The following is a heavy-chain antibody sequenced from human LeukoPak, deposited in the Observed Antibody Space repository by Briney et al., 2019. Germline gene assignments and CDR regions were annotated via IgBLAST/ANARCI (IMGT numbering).Heavy chain of an antibody. CDR2: ISIYRGNT. J-gene: IGHJ4*02. V-gene: IGHV1-18*01. CDR3: ARDLPENIVVVGPTHDY. D-gene: IGHD2-2*01. CDR1: GYTFTTYG. Sequence: ASVKVSCKASGYTFTTYGISWVRQAPGQGLEWMGWISIYRGNTNYAQKLQGRVTMTTEKSTSTAYMELRSLRSDDTAVYYCARDLPENIVVVGPTHDYWGQGTLVTVSS.